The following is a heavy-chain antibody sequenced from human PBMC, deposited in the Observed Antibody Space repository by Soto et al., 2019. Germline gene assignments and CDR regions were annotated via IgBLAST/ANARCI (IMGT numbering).Heavy chain of an antibody. V-gene: IGHV3-23*01. CDR1: GFTFSNYA. J-gene: IGHJ4*02. CDR2: ISDRGAST. Sequence: GGSLRLSCAASGFTFSNYAMTWVRQAPGKGLEWVSSISDRGASTYYADSVKGRFTISRDNSNNTLYLHMNSLRAEDTAVYYCAQCGDSSDYYLSPIGYWGQGTLVTVSS. D-gene: IGHD3-22*01. CDR3: AQCGDSSDYYLSPIGY.